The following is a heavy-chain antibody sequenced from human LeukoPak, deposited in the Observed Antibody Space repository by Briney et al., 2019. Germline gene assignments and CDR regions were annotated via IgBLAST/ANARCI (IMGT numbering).Heavy chain of an antibody. CDR1: GGSISSYY. V-gene: IGHV4-4*07. CDR2: IYTSGST. J-gene: IGHJ3*02. Sequence: PSETLSLTCTVSGGSISSYYWSWNRQPAGKGLEWIGRIYTSGSTNYNPALKSRVTMSVDTSKNQFSLKLSSVTAADTAVYYCASSYYYDSSGYTNDAFDIWGQGTMVTVSS. CDR3: ASSYYYDSSGYTNDAFDI. D-gene: IGHD3-22*01.